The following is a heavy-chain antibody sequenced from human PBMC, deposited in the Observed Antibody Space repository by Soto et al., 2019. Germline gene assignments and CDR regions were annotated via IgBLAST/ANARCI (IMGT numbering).Heavy chain of an antibody. J-gene: IGHJ5*02. Sequence: QVQLVQSGAEVKKPGSSVKVSCKASGGTLSSYAISWVRQAPGQGLNWMGGIVPIVGSANYAQKFQGRVTTTADESTSTAYMGLSSLRSEDTAVYYCSRGYSYGINNCFAPCGHPTLVTVSS. V-gene: IGHV1-69*01. D-gene: IGHD5-18*01. CDR2: IVPIVGSA. CDR1: GGTLSSYA. CDR3: SRGYSYGINNCFAP.